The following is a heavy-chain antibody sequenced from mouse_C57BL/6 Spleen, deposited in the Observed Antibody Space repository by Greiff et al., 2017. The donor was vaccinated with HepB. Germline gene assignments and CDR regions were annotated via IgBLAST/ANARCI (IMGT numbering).Heavy chain of an antibody. CDR3: APHDYGFDY. D-gene: IGHD2-4*01. CDR2: IDPEDGET. Sequence: EVQLQQSGAELVKPGASVKLSCTASGFNIKDYYMHWVKQRTEQGLEWIGRIDPEDGETKYAPKFQSKATITADTSSNTAYLQLSSLTSEDTAVYYCAPHDYGFDYWGQGTTLTVSS. CDR1: GFNIKDYY. V-gene: IGHV14-2*01. J-gene: IGHJ2*01.